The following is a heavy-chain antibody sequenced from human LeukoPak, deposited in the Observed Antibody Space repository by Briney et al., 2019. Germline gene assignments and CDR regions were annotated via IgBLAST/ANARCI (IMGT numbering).Heavy chain of an antibody. CDR3: ARGYNGSSWTEDY. J-gene: IGHJ4*02. CDR1: GGTFSSYA. V-gene: IGHV1-69*13. Sequence: GASVKVSCKASGGTFSSYAISWVRQAPGQGLEWMGGIIPIFGTANYAQKFQGRVTITADESTSTAYMELSSLRSEDTAVYYCARGYNGSSWTEDYWGRGTLVTVSS. D-gene: IGHD6-13*01. CDR2: IIPIFGTA.